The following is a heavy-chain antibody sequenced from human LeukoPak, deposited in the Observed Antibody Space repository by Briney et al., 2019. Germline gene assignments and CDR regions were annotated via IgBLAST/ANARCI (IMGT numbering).Heavy chain of an antibody. CDR2: VSSSGANT. CDR1: GFSFNSAA. Sequence: GGSLRLSCAASGFSFNSAAMTWVRQAPGKGLEWVSLVSSSGANTNYADSVKGRFTISRDNSKNTVYLQMNSLRAEDTAIYYCAKDIQGSYWGQGTLVTVSS. CDR3: AKDIQGSY. J-gene: IGHJ4*02. V-gene: IGHV3-23*01. D-gene: IGHD2-21*01.